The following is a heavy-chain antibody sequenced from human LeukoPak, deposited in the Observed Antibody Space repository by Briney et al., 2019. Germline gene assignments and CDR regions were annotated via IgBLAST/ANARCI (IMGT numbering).Heavy chain of an antibody. J-gene: IGHJ4*02. D-gene: IGHD6-13*01. V-gene: IGHV1-18*01. CDR2: ISAYNGNT. CDR1: GFTFTSYG. CDR3: ARDDSSSSSRY. Sequence: APVKVSCKASGFTFTSYGISWVRQAPGQGLEWMGWISAYNGNTNYAQKFQGRVTMTTDTSTSTAYMELRSLRFDDTAVYYCARDDSSSSSRYWGQGTLVTVSS.